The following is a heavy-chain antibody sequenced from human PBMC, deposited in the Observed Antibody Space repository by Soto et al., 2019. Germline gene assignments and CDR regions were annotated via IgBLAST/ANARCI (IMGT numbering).Heavy chain of an antibody. V-gene: IGHV2-5*02. Sequence: QITLKESGPTLVKPTQTLTLTCTFSGFSLSTSGVGVAWIRQPPGKALEYVALIYWDDDKRYRPSLKSRLTITKDTSKNQVVLTMANMDPVDTATYYCAHINYYYSSNYWYNWFDPWVQGTLVTVSS. D-gene: IGHD3-22*01. CDR2: IYWDDDK. CDR3: AHINYYYSSNYWYNWFDP. J-gene: IGHJ5*02. CDR1: GFSLSTSGVG.